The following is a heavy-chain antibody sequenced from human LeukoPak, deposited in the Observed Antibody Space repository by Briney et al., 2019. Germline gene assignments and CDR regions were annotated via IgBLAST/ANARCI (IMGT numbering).Heavy chain of an antibody. D-gene: IGHD3-22*01. J-gene: IGHJ4*02. Sequence: PGGSLRLSCAASGFTFSSYAMSWVRQAQGKGPEWVSAISGSGGSTYYADSVKGRFTISRDNSKNTLYLQMNSLRAEDTAVYYCAELGYYDSRSPFDYWGQGTRVTVSS. CDR1: GFTFSSYA. CDR2: ISGSGGST. V-gene: IGHV3-23*01. CDR3: AELGYYDSRSPFDY.